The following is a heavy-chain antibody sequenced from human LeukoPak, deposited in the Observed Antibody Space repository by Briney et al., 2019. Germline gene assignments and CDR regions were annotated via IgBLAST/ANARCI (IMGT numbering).Heavy chain of an antibody. CDR3: AKDTSAAVTDY. CDR1: GFTFDDYA. Sequence: GRSLRLSCAASGFTFDDYAMHWVRQAPGKGLEWVSGISWNSGSIGYADSVKGRFTISRDNAKNSLYLQMNSLRAEDTALYYCAKDTSAAVTDYWGQGTLVTVSS. V-gene: IGHV3-9*01. CDR2: ISWNSGSI. J-gene: IGHJ4*02. D-gene: IGHD6-13*01.